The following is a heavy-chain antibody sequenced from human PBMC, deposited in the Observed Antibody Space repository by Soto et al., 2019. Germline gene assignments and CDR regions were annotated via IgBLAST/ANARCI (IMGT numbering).Heavy chain of an antibody. CDR1: AVTFSCHW. Sequence: GGSLRLSCAASAVTFSCHWMHWVRQAPGKGLVWVSRIDTYGGATRYADSVKGRFTISRDNAKNTMFLHMDSLRAEDTAVYYCARVLKSSGWDNDVFDIWGQGTMVTVSS. CDR2: IDTYGGAT. V-gene: IGHV3-74*01. J-gene: IGHJ3*02. CDR3: ARVLKSSGWDNDVFDI. D-gene: IGHD6-19*01.